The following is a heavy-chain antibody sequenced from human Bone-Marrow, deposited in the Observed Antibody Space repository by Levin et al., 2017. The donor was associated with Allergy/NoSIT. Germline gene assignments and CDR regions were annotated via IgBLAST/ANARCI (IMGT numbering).Heavy chain of an antibody. CDR3: ARWPLDGSGWPRDFEL. CDR1: GFTFSSYW. J-gene: IGHJ4*02. Sequence: GGSLRLSCAASGFTFSSYWMHWVRQVPGKGLVWVSRINPDGSSTGYADAVKGRFTIWRDNAKNTMYLQMNSLRDEDTAVYHCARWPLDGSGWPRDFELWGQGTLVTVSS. D-gene: IGHD6-19*01. CDR2: INPDGSST. V-gene: IGHV3-74*01.